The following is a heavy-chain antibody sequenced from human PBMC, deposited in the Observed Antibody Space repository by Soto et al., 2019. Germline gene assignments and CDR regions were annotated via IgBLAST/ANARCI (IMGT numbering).Heavy chain of an antibody. Sequence: TGGSLRLSCAASGFTFNSYAMNWVRQAPGKGLAWVSAIGTDGNTYYANSVKGRFTISRDNSRTTLYLQMNSLRVEDTALYYCVRKYPGTRPFDYWGQGTLVTVYS. V-gene: IGHV3-23*01. CDR2: IGTDGNT. CDR1: GFTFNSYA. CDR3: VRKYPGTRPFDY. D-gene: IGHD2-2*01. J-gene: IGHJ4*01.